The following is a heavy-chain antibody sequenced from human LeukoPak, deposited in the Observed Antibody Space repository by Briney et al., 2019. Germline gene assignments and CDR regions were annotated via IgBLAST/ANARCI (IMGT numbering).Heavy chain of an antibody. V-gene: IGHV4-31*03. Sequence: PSQTLSLTCTVSGGSISSGGYYWSWIRQHPGTGLEWIGYIYCSGSTYYNPSLKSRGTLSVDTSKNQFSLKLSSVTAADTAVYYCARVGPERREALKWFDPWGQGTLVTVSS. D-gene: IGHD1-1*01. CDR2: IYCSGST. J-gene: IGHJ5*02. CDR1: GGSISSGGYY. CDR3: ARVGPERREALKWFDP.